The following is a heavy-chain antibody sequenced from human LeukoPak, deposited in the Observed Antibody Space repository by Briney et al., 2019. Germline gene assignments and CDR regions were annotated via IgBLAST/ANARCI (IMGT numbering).Heavy chain of an antibody. CDR1: GGSFSNYF. Sequence: SETLSLTCSVSGGSFSNYFWSWVRQPAGKGLEWIGRIYPSGNTNYNPSLKSRVTLSVDTSKTQFYLSLSSVTAADTAVYYCAREDSGSYYNFYYFYMDVWGKGTTVTISS. D-gene: IGHD3-10*01. V-gene: IGHV4-4*07. J-gene: IGHJ6*03. CDR3: AREDSGSYYNFYYFYMDV. CDR2: IYPSGNT.